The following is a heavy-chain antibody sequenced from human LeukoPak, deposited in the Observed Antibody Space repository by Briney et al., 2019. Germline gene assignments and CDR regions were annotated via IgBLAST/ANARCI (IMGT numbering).Heavy chain of an antibody. J-gene: IGHJ4*02. CDR2: ISWNSGSI. CDR1: GFTFDDYA. Sequence: GGSLRLSCAASGFTFDDYAMHWVRQAPGKGLEWVSGISWNSGSIGYADSVKGRFTISRDNAKNSLYLQMNSLRAEDTALYHCAKMARLRYFDYWGQGTLVTVSS. V-gene: IGHV3-9*01. D-gene: IGHD6-19*01. CDR3: AKMARLRYFDY.